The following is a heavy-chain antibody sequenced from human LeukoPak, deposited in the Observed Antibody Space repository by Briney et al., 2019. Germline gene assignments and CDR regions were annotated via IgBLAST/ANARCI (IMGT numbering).Heavy chain of an antibody. CDR2: ISAYNGNT. CDR3: ARDRSFKQLVRSFDY. J-gene: IGHJ4*02. V-gene: IGHV1-18*01. CDR1: GYTFTSYG. D-gene: IGHD6-13*01. Sequence: GAPVKVSCKASGYTFTSYGISWVRQAPGQGLEWMGWISAYNGNTNYAQKLQGRVTITTDESTSTAYMELSSLRSEDTAVYYCARDRSFKQLVRSFDYWGQGTLVTVSS.